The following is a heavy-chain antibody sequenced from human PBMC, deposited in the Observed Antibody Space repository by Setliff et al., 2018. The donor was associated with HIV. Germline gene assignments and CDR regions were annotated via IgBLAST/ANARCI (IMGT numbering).Heavy chain of an antibody. V-gene: IGHV1-2*06. CDR2: INPNSGDT. J-gene: IGHJ1*01. D-gene: IGHD6-19*01. CDR1: GYTFTGYY. CDR3: ARAVFSGWLEYFHH. Sequence: ASVKVSCKASGYTFTGYYMHWVRQAPGQGLEWMGRINPNSGDTNYAQKFQGRVTMTTDTSTSTAYMELRSLRSDDTAVYYCARAVFSGWLEYFHHWGQGTLVTV.